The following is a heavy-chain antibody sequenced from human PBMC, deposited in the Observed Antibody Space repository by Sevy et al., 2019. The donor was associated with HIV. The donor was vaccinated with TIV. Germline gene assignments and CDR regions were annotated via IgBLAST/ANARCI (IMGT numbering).Heavy chain of an antibody. J-gene: IGHJ6*03. CDR1: GFTFSSYA. D-gene: IGHD4-17*01. CDR3: AKTNDYGDPYYYYYYMDV. Sequence: GGSLILSCAASGFTFSSYAMSWVRHAPGKGLEWVSAISGSGGSTYYADSVKGRFTISRDNSKNTLYLQMNSLRAEDTAVYYCAKTNDYGDPYYYYYYMDVWGKGTTVTVSS. V-gene: IGHV3-23*01. CDR2: ISGSGGST.